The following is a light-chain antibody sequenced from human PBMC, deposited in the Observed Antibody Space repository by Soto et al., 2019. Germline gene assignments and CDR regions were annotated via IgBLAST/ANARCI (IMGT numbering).Light chain of an antibody. CDR2: AAS. V-gene: IGKV1-39*01. CDR1: DSIDRY. J-gene: IGKJ3*01. CDR3: QRTYNAPFT. Sequence: DIQMTQSPSSLSAFVGDTVTINCRATDSIDRYLNWYQQKPWQAPRVLITAASTLESGVPSRFSGSGSGTDFTLTINNLQPEDFATYYCQRTYNAPFTFGPGTKVSIK.